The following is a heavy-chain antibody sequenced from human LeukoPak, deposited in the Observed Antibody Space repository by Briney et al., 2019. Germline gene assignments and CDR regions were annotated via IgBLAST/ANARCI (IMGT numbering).Heavy chain of an antibody. Sequence: SETVSLTCTVAGGSISSSSYDWGWLRGPPGRGREWIGRIDESGSTYYNQYIKSRVTISVATSKNTFSLKLSSMTAAETAVSSCARRLGMDSGPTTAVVWFDHWGQGTLVTVSS. CDR3: ARRLGMDSGPTTAVVWFDH. J-gene: IGHJ5*02. CDR2: IDESGST. CDR1: GGSISSSSYD. D-gene: IGHD6-19*01. V-gene: IGHV4-39*02.